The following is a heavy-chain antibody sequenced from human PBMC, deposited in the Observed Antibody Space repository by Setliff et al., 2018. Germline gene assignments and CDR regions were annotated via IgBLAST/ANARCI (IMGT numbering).Heavy chain of an antibody. D-gene: IGHD5-18*01. J-gene: IGHJ4*02. V-gene: IGHV1-18*01. CDR3: ARAPSVELVTIRTNSWFTY. Sequence: ASVKVSCKASGYTFTSYGISWMRQAPGQGLEWMGWISAYNGNTNYAQKLQGRVTMTTDTSTSTAYMELRSLRSDDSAFYYCARAPSVELVTIRTNSWFTYWGQGTLVTVSS. CDR1: GYTFTSYG. CDR2: ISAYNGNT.